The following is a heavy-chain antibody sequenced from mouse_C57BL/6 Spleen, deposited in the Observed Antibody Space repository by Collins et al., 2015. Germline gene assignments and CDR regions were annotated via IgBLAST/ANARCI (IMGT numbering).Heavy chain of an antibody. CDR1: GYTFTSYW. Sequence: QVQLQQPGAELVMPGASVKLSCKASGYTFTSYWMHWVKQRPGQGLEWIGEIDPSDSYTNCNQKFKGKSTLTVDKSSSTAYMQLSSLTSEDSAVYYCAGGGGTTVVATNFDYWGQGTTLTASS. CDR2: IDPSDSYT. CDR3: AGGGGTTVVATNFDY. V-gene: IGHV1-69*01. J-gene: IGHJ2*01. D-gene: IGHD1-1*01.